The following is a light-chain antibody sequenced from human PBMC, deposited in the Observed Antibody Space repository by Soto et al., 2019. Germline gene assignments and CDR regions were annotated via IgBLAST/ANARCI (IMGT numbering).Light chain of an antibody. CDR1: QSVSGIY. V-gene: IGKV3-20*01. Sequence: EIVLTQSPGTLSLSPGDRATLSCTASQSVSGIYLAWYQQKPGQAPRLLIYRASSRATGVPDRFSGSGSGTEFTLTISSLQPEDFAIYYCQQYDSYPLTFGGGTKVDIK. J-gene: IGKJ4*01. CDR2: RAS. CDR3: QQYDSYPLT.